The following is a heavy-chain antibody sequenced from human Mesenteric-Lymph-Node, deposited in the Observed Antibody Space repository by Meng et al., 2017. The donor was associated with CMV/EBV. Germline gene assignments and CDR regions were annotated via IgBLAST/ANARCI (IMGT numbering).Heavy chain of an antibody. CDR3: ARGPHARSALWYFDA. V-gene: IGHV3-20*03. Sequence: SGFTFDAYAMTWVRQVPGRGLEWVSYINWNGGNTGYADSVKGRFTVSRDHAKNSVYLQMNSLRGEDTAFYYCARGPHARSALWYFDAWGQGTLVTVSS. CDR1: GFTFDAYA. J-gene: IGHJ5*02. CDR2: INWNGGNT. D-gene: IGHD6-13*01.